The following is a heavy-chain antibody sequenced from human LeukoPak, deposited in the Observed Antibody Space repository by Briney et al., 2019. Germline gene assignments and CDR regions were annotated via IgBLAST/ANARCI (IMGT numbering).Heavy chain of an antibody. J-gene: IGHJ4*02. CDR1: GFTFDDYA. Sequence: PGGSLRLSCAASGFTFDDYAMHWVRQAPGKGLEWVSGISWNSGSIGYADSVKGRLTISRDNAKNSLYLQMNSLRAEDTALYYCAREGYSSGRAAALDYWGQGTLSPSPQ. CDR3: AREGYSSGRAAALDY. V-gene: IGHV3-9*01. D-gene: IGHD6-19*01. CDR2: ISWNSGSI.